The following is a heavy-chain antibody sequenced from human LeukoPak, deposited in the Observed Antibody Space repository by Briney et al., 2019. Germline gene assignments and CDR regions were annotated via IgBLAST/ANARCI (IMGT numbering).Heavy chain of an antibody. J-gene: IGHJ6*03. CDR3: ARVLTYSSIYYMDV. V-gene: IGHV4-31*03. CDR1: GGSISSGGYY. D-gene: IGHD6-13*01. CDR2: MYHSGST. Sequence: SQTLSLTCTVSGGSISSGGYYWSWIRQHPGKGLEWIGYMYHSGSTYYNPSLKSRVTISGDTSKNQFSLKLSSVTAADTAVYYCARVLTYSSIYYMDVWGTGTTVTVSS.